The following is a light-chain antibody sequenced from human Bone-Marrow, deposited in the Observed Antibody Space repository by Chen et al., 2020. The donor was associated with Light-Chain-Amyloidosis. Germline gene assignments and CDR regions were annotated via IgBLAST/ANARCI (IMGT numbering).Light chain of an antibody. CDR3: RQYNAFSMYT. CDR1: QNIRKW. V-gene: IGKV1-5*01. Sequence: DIQMTQFPSTLSASVGDSVTITCRASQNIRKWVVWYQQKPGKAPNLLIYDASNLESGVPSRFSGSGSGTEFTLTISSLQPDDFATYYCRQYNAFSMYTFGQGTKLEIK. J-gene: IGKJ2*01. CDR2: DAS.